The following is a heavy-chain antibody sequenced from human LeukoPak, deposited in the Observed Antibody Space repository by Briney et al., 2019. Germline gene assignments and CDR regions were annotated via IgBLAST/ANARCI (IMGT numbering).Heavy chain of an antibody. Sequence: SETLSLTCTVSGGSISSYYWSWIRQPAGKGLEWIGRIYTSGSTNYNPSLKSRVTMSVDTSKNHFSLKLSSVTAADTAVYYCARVPNDYGDFFFDYWGQGTLVTVSS. CDR1: GGSISSYY. CDR3: ARVPNDYGDFFFDY. V-gene: IGHV4-4*07. D-gene: IGHD4-17*01. J-gene: IGHJ4*02. CDR2: IYTSGST.